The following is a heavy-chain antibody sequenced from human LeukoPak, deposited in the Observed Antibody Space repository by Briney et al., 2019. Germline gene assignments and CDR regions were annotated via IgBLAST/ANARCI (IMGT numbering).Heavy chain of an antibody. J-gene: IGHJ3*02. Sequence: HPGGSLRLSCAASGFTFSIHAMSWVRQVPGEGLEWVSSISGGSGVTYYADSVKGRFTISRDNSKNTLYLQMNSLRAEDTAVYYCAKGPPRGSSGYPRGAFDIWGQGTMVTVS. D-gene: IGHD3-22*01. CDR2: ISGGSGVT. CDR1: GFTFSIHA. V-gene: IGHV3-23*01. CDR3: AKGPPRGSSGYPRGAFDI.